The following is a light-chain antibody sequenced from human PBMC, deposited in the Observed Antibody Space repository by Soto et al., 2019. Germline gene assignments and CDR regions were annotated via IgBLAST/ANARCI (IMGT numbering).Light chain of an antibody. V-gene: IGLV2-23*02. CDR3: CSYAGISNV. Sequence: QSVLTQPASVSGSPGQSITISCTGTSSDVGSYNLVSWYQQHPGKAPKLMIYEDTKRPSGVSNRFSGSKSGNTASLTISGLQAEDEADYYCCSYAGISNVFGTGTKVTVL. CDR2: EDT. J-gene: IGLJ1*01. CDR1: SSDVGSYNL.